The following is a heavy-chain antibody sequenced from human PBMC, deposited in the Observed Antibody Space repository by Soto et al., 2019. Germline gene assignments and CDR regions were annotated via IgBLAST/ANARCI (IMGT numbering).Heavy chain of an antibody. D-gene: IGHD6-25*01. V-gene: IGHV4-59*01. CDR2: IYYSGST. CDR1: GGSISIYY. J-gene: IGHJ6*02. CDR3: ARDAGSALPSPYYYYGMDV. Sequence: SETLSLTCTVSGGSISIYYWSWIRQPPGKGLEWIGYIYYSGSTNYNPSLKSRVTISVDTSKNQFSLKLSSVTAADTAVYYCARDAGSALPSPYYYYGMDVWGQGTTVTVSS.